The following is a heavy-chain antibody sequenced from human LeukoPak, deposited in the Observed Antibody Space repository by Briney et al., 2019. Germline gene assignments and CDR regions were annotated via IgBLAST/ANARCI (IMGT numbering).Heavy chain of an antibody. J-gene: IGHJ4*02. CDR2: ISGTSSFT. CDR1: GFTFSSYE. V-gene: IGHV3-48*03. Sequence: PGGSLRLSCAASGFTFSSYEMNWVRQAPGKGLEWVSYISGTSSFTNYADSVKGRFTISRDNAKNSLYLQMNSLRAEDTAVYYCARDLQLRYWGQGTLVTVSS. D-gene: IGHD2-2*02. CDR3: ARDLQLRY.